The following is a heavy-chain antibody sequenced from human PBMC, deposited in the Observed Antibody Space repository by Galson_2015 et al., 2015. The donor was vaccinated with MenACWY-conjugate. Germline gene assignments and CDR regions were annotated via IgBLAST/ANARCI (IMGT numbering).Heavy chain of an antibody. V-gene: IGHV4-39*01. CDR1: GGSISSNNYY. J-gene: IGHJ4*02. Sequence: LSLTCSVSGGSISSNNYYWGWIRQPPGKGLEWIGTIYYSGSTYYNPSLSSRVTISVDTSKNQFSLKLSSVTAADTAIYYCARQGRSGSYHSPFDYWGRGTLVTVSS. CDR2: IYYSGST. CDR3: ARQGRSGSYHSPFDY. D-gene: IGHD1-26*01.